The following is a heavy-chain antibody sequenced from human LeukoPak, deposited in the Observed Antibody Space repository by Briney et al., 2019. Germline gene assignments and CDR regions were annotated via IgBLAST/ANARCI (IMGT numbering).Heavy chain of an antibody. CDR2: ISSSSSYI. D-gene: IGHD6-19*01. CDR3: ARDYSSGWSAFDY. CDR1: GFTFSSYS. V-gene: IGHV3-21*01. J-gene: IGHJ4*02. Sequence: GGSLRLSCAASGFTFSSYSMNWVRQAPGKGLEWVSSISSSSSYIYYADSVKGRFTISRDNAKNSLYLQMNSLRAEDTAVYYCARDYSSGWSAFDYWGQGTLVTVSS.